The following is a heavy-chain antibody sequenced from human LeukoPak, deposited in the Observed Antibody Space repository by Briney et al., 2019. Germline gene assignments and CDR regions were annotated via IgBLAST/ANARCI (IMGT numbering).Heavy chain of an antibody. D-gene: IGHD1-1*01. CDR3: AKGPLLERPLRFDP. CDR2: ISGRGGST. J-gene: IGHJ5*02. V-gene: IGHV3-23*01. CDR1: GFTFSSYA. Sequence: GGCLRLSCAASGFTFSSYAMSWVRQAPGKGLEWVSAISGRGGSTYYADSVKGRFTISRDNSKNTLYLQMNSLRAEDTAVYYCAKGPLLERPLRFDPWGQGTLVTVSS.